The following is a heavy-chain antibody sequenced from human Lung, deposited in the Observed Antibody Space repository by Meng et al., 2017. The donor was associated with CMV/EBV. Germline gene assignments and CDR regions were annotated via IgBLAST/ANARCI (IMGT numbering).Heavy chain of an antibody. CDR2: ITASGGST. V-gene: IGHV3-23*01. CDR3: AKAFSASWYREYYDD. D-gene: IGHD6-13*01. CDR1: EFSFSNYA. J-gene: IGHJ4*02. Sequence: GGSXRLXXAASEFSFSNYAMSWVRQAPGRGLAWVSAITASGGSTYYADSVKGRFTVSRDNSKNTLYLQMNSLRAEDTALYYCAKAFSASWYREYYDDWGQGTLVXVSS.